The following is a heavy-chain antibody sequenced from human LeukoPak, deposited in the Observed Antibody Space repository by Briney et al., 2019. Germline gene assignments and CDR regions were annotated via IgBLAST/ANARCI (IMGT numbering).Heavy chain of an antibody. V-gene: IGHV4-39*01. J-gene: IGHJ6*03. D-gene: IGHD5-24*01. Sequence: KPSETLSLTCTVSGGSISSSSYYWGWIRQPPGKGLEWIGSIYYSGITYYNPSLKSRVTISVDTSKNQFSLKLSSVTAADTAVYYCARGRQGRWRPKYYMDVWGKGTTVTVSS. CDR1: GGSISSSSYY. CDR2: IYYSGIT. CDR3: ARGRQGRWRPKYYMDV.